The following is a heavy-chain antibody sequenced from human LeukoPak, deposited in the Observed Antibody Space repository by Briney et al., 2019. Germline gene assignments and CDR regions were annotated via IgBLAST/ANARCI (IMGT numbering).Heavy chain of an antibody. D-gene: IGHD4-23*01. CDR2: ISGSGDRI. J-gene: IGHJ4*02. CDR3: AKAKVDGGTAEY. CDR1: GFTFSSYA. V-gene: IGHV3-23*01. Sequence: GGSLRLSCAASGFTFSSYAMSWVRQAPGKGLEWVSAISGSGDRIFYADSVKGRFTISRDNSKNTLYLQMNSLGAEDTALYYRAKAKVDGGTAEYWGQGALDTVSS.